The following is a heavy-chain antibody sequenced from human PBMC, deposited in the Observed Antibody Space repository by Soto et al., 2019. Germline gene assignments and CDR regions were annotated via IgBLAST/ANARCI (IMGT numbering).Heavy chain of an antibody. CDR3: ARDQLHGDYVGYYGMDV. J-gene: IGHJ6*02. V-gene: IGHV3-33*01. CDR1: GFTFSSYG. CDR2: IWYDGSNK. Sequence: QVQLVESGGGVVQPGRSLRLSCAASGFTFSSYGMHWVRQAPGKGLEWVAVIWYDGSNKYYADSVKGRFTISRDNSKNTLYLQMNSLRAEDTAVYYCARDQLHGDYVGYYGMDVWGQGTTVTVSS. D-gene: IGHD4-17*01.